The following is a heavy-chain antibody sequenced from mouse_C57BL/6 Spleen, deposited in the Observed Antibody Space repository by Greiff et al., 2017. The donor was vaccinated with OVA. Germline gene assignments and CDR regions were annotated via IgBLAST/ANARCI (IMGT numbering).Heavy chain of an antibody. V-gene: IGHV3-6*01. CDR3: ARGGRPGAY. Sequence: EVKLQESGPGLVKPSQSLSLTCSVTGYSITSGYYWNWIRQFPGNKLEWMGYISYDGSNNYNPSLKNRISITRDTSKNQFFLKLNSVTTEDTATYYCARGGRPGAYWGQGTLVTVSA. J-gene: IGHJ3*01. CDR1: GYSITSGYY. CDR2: ISYDGSN.